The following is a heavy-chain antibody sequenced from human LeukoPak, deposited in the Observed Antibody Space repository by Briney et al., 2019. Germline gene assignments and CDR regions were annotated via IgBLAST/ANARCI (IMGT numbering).Heavy chain of an antibody. Sequence: GGSLSLSRTASGLTFGDYGIIWVRPAPGKGREGVGFIRSKAYGATPEYAASVKGRFTISRDDSQSIAYLQMDSLKSEDTALYYCSRGSHTRGWSDFDFWGQGTLVIVSS. D-gene: IGHD6-19*01. J-gene: IGHJ4*02. CDR1: GLTFGDYG. V-gene: IGHV3-49*04. CDR2: IRSKAYGATP. CDR3: SRGSHTRGWSDFDF.